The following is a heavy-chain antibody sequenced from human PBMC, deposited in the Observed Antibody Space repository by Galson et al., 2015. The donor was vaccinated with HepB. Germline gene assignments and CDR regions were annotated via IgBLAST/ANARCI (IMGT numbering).Heavy chain of an antibody. CDR1: GFTFSSYT. Sequence: SLRLSCAASGFTFSSYTIHWVRRAPGKGLEWVAVVSYDGREKYYADSVKGRFTISRDDSKNTLYLQMNSLRPEDKGTYHCARKAMVSEHYRWFDPWGQGTLVTVSS. CDR3: ARKAMVSEHYRWFDP. D-gene: IGHD2-8*01. CDR2: VSYDGREK. V-gene: IGHV3-30*04. J-gene: IGHJ5*02.